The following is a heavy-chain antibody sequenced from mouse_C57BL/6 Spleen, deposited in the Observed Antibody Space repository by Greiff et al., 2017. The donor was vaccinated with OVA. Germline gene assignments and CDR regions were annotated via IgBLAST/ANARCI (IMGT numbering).Heavy chain of an antibody. J-gene: IGHJ2*01. V-gene: IGHV5-4*03. CDR3: ARGVNYFDY. CDR1: GFTFSSYA. Sequence: DVKLQESGGGLVKPGGSLKLSCAASGFTFSSYAMSWVRQTPEKRLEWVATISDGGSYTYYPDNVKGRFTISRDNAKNNLYLQMSHLKSEDTAMYYCARGVNYFDYWGQGTTLTVSS. CDR2: ISDGGSYT.